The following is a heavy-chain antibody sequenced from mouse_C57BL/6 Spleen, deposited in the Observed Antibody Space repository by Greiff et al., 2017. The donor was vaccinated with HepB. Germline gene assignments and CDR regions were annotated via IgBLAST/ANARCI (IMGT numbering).Heavy chain of an antibody. D-gene: IGHD1-1*01. V-gene: IGHV1-55*01. CDR2: IYPGSGST. Sequence: QVQLQQPGAELVKPGASVKMSCKASGYTFTSYWITWVKQRPGQGLEWIGDIYPGSGSTNYNETFKSKATLTVDTSASTAYMQRSSLTSEDSAVYYCARRGYGSSYDYCDYWGQGTTLTVSS. CDR3: ARRGYGSSYDYCDY. J-gene: IGHJ2*01. CDR1: GYTFTSYW.